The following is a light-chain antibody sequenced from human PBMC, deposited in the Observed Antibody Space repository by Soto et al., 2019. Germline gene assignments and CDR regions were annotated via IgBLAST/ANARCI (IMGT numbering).Light chain of an antibody. CDR3: QSDDTSLSDVL. J-gene: IGLJ2*01. Sequence: QSVLMQPPSVPGSPGQRATVSCTGRSSNIGAGHHVHWYQQIPGTAPKLLIYNNDNRPSGVPDRFSGSKSGTSASLYICGLQAEEEAEYCRQSDDTSLSDVLFGGGTKLTVL. CDR1: SSNIGAGHH. V-gene: IGLV1-40*01. CDR2: NND.